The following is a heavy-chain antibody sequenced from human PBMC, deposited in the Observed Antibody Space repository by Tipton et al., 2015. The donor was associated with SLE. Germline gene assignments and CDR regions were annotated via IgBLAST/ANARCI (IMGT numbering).Heavy chain of an antibody. CDR3: ASARYDN. CDR1: GGSIRGSSFY. V-gene: IGHV4-39*01. J-gene: IGHJ4*02. CDR2: VYYTGTA. Sequence: VKPSETLSLSCTVSGGSIRGSSFYWGWMRQSPGKGLEWIGSVYYTGTAYYNPSLKSRVTISVDTSKSQFSLNLRSVTAADTAVYYCASARYDNWGQGTLVTVSS.